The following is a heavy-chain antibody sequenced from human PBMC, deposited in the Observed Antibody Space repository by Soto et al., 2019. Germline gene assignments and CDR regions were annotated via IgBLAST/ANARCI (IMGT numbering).Heavy chain of an antibody. D-gene: IGHD6-13*01. Sequence: GASVKVSCKASGYPFTTYGINWVRQAPGQGLEWMGWISVSNGYTNYAQNLQGRVTMTADTSTNVAYMALRSLRSDDTAVYYCTRENAAAASPTLDYWGHGTLVTVSS. CDR1: GYPFTTYG. V-gene: IGHV1-18*01. CDR3: TRENAAAASPTLDY. J-gene: IGHJ4*01. CDR2: ISVSNGYT.